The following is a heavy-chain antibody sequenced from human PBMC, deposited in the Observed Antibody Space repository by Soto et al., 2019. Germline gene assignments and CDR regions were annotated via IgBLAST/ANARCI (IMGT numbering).Heavy chain of an antibody. J-gene: IGHJ6*02. CDR1: GGSFSCDA. V-gene: IGHV1-69*01. D-gene: IGHD6-13*01. CDR2: LIPIFGTA. CDR3: AREGARRSSRGSSYYYYGMDV. Sequence: SSAKAACRASGGSFSCDAISWVSQVAGQGREWMGGLIPIFGTANYAQKFQGRVTLTADESTSTAYMERSSLRSEDTAVDYCAREGARRSSRGSSYYYYGMDVWGQGTTVTVSS.